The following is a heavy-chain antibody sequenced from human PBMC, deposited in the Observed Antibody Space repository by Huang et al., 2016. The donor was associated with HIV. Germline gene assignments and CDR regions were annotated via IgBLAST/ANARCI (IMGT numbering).Heavy chain of an antibody. V-gene: IGHV3-48*01. J-gene: IGHJ4*02. Sequence: EVQLVESGGGLAQPGGSLRLSCVASGYTFSTSSMKWVRQDPGKGLEWVSYISKTSGATSYAESVKGRFTVSRDNVKNSLYLQMNRLRVEDTAMYYCVRDSSSGLQLRYWGQGALVIVS. D-gene: IGHD3-22*01. CDR3: VRDSSSGLQLRY. CDR2: ISKTSGAT. CDR1: GYTFSTSS.